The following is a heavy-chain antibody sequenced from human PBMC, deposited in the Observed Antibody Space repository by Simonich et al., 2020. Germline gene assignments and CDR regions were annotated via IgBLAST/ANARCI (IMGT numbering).Heavy chain of an antibody. J-gene: IGHJ3*02. CDR3: ARDSSYYAFDI. Sequence: EVQLVESGGGLVQPGGSLRLSCAASGFTFSSYSMNWVRQAPGKGLEWVSYISSSSSTIYYADSVKGRFTTSRDNAKNSLYLQMNSRRAEETAVYYCARDSSYYAFDIWGQGTMVTVSS. V-gene: IGHV3-48*01. CDR1: GFTFSSYS. CDR2: ISSSSSTI. D-gene: IGHD5-12*01.